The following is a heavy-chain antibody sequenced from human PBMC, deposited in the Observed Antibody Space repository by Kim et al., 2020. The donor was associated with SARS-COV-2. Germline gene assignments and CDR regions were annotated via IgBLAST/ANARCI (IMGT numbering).Heavy chain of an antibody. CDR1: GFTFSSYG. J-gene: IGHJ6*02. CDR3: AKDSSGGGSGWSDYYYGMDV. Sequence: GGSLRLSCAASGFTFSSYGMHWVRQAPGKGLEWVAVIWYDGSNKYYADSVKGRFTISRDNSKNTLYLQMNSLRAEDTAVYYCAKDSSGGGSGWSDYYYGMDVWGQGTTVTVSS. D-gene: IGHD6-19*01. CDR2: IWYDGSNK. V-gene: IGHV3-33*06.